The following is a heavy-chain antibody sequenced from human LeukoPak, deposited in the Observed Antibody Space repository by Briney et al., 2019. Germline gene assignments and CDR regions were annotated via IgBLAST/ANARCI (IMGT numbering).Heavy chain of an antibody. Sequence: GGSLRLSCAASGFTVSSNYMSWVRQAPGKGLEWVSVIYSGGSTYYADSVKGRFTISRDNSKNTLYPQMNSLRAEDTAVYYCARGESGSYPPLTPWGQGTLVTVSS. J-gene: IGHJ5*02. CDR1: GFTVSSNY. D-gene: IGHD1-26*01. CDR3: ARGESGSYPPLTP. V-gene: IGHV3-53*01. CDR2: IYSGGST.